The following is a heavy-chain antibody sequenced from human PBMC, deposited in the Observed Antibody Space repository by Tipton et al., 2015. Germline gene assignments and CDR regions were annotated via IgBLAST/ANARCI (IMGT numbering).Heavy chain of an antibody. Sequence: TLSLTCTVSGGSVTSGSYYWSWIRQPPGKGLEWIGSVDHSGDSYSNPSLKSRVTISLDTSKNQFSLQLSSVTDADTAVYYCARGELGDFDSWDQGTLVTVSS. D-gene: IGHD6-6*01. J-gene: IGHJ4*02. CDR2: VDHSGDS. CDR3: ARGELGDFDS. CDR1: GGSVTSGSYY. V-gene: IGHV4-39*07.